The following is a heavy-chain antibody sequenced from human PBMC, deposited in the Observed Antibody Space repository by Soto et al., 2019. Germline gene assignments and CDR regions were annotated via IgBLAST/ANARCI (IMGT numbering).Heavy chain of an antibody. CDR1: GGSISSYY. V-gene: IGHV4-59*01. CDR3: ARDQSI. Sequence: QVQLQVSGPGLVKPSETLSLTCTVSGGSISSYYWSWIRQPPGKGLEWIGYIYYSGSTNYNPSLKGRVTLSVDTSKNQFSLKLSSVTAADTAVYYCARDQSIWGQGTLVTVSS. CDR2: IYYSGST. J-gene: IGHJ4*02.